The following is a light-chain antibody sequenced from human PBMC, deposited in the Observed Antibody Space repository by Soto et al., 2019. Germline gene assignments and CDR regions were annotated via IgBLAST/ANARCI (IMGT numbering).Light chain of an antibody. J-gene: IGLJ2*01. CDR3: SSYGGSNNLL. CDR1: SNDVGAYNF. CDR2: EVN. V-gene: IGLV2-8*01. Sequence: QSALTQPPSASGSPGQSVTISCTGTSNDVGAYNFISWYQQHPGKAPKIMIYEVNKRPSGVPDRFSGSKSGNTASLTVSGLQAEDEADYYCSSYGGSNNLLFGGGTQLTVL.